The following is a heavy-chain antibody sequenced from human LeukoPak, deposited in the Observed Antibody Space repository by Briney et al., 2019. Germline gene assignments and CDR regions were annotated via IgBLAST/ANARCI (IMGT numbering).Heavy chain of an antibody. CDR2: VSNSGRT. J-gene: IGHJ4*02. Sequence: SETLSLTCTVSYGSISNYYWNWIRQSPGKGLEWIGYVSNSGRTNYNLSLKSRVTILIDTSKNQFTLNLRSVTPADTAVYYWARDRYDGQWIGFYHCWGLGLLVTVS. CDR1: YGSISNYY. V-gene: IGHV4-59*01. CDR3: ARDRYDGQWIGFYHC. D-gene: IGHD6-19*01.